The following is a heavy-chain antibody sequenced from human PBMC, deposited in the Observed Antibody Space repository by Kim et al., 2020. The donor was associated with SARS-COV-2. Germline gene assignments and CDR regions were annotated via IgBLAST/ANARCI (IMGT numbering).Heavy chain of an antibody. J-gene: IGHJ3*01. CDR1: GFSFSSYP. CDR2: ISSNGGGT. D-gene: IGHD6-19*01. V-gene: IGHV3-64*01. Sequence: GGSLRLSCAASGFSFSSYPMHWVRQAPGKGLEDVSAISSNGGGTYYANSVKGRFTISRDNSKNTLYLQMGSLRAEDMAVYYCARPDSSGWSGGAFDVWGQGTMVTVSS. CDR3: ARPDSSGWSGGAFDV.